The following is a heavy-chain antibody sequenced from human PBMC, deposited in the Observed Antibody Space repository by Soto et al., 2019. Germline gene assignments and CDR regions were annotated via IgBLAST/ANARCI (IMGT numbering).Heavy chain of an antibody. V-gene: IGHV1-3*01. J-gene: IGHJ4*02. Sequence: GSVKVYFKASGYTFTSYAMHLVRQAPGQSLEWMGWINAFNGNTKYSQKFQGRVTITRDTSASTAYMDLSSLSSEDTAVYYCARVLDYYDSSGYYPDYWGQGTLVTVSS. CDR1: GYTFTSYA. CDR3: ARVLDYYDSSGYYPDY. CDR2: INAFNGNT. D-gene: IGHD3-22*01.